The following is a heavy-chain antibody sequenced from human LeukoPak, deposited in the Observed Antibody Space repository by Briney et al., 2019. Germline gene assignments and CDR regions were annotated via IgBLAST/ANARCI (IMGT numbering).Heavy chain of an antibody. V-gene: IGHV4-38-2*02. CDR2: ISHSGST. Sequence: SETLSLTCTVSGYFISSGYYWGWIRQPPGKGLEWIGSISHSGSTYYNPSLKSRVTISVDTSKNQFSLKLSSVTAADTAVYYCASGYSGYVGLGYWGQGTLVTVSS. D-gene: IGHD5-12*01. J-gene: IGHJ4*02. CDR1: GYFISSGYY. CDR3: ASGYSGYVGLGY.